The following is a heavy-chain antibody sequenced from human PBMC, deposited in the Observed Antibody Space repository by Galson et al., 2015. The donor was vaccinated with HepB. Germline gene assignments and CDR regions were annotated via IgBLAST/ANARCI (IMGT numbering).Heavy chain of an antibody. J-gene: IGHJ4*02. CDR2: INPNGGAT. V-gene: IGHV1-2*06. CDR1: GFTIIGYH. Sequence: SVKVSCKGSGFTIIGYHIHWVRQAPGQGLEWLGRINPNGGATTYAQKFQGRVTLTRTTSSKTAYMELTSLKPDDSAVYYCARDLRPTNFGVFTLDYWGQGSLVTVSS. CDR3: ARDLRPTNFGVFTLDY. D-gene: IGHD3-3*01.